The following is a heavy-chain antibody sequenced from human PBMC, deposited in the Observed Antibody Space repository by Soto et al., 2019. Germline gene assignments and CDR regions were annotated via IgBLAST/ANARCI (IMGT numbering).Heavy chain of an antibody. V-gene: IGHV1-3*01. J-gene: IGHJ5*02. D-gene: IGHD2-15*01. CDR2: INAGNGIT. CDR3: ARDSIVVVVAATRWFDP. Sequence: GESLKISCKGSGYTLTSYAMHWVRQAPGQRLEWMGWINAGNGITKYSQKFQGRVTITRDTSASTAYMELSSLRSEDTAVYYCARDSIVVVVAATRWFDPWGQGTPVTVSS. CDR1: GYTLTSYA.